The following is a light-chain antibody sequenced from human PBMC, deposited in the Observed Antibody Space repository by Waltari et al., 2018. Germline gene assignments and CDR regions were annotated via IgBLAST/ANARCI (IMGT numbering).Light chain of an antibody. CDR3: SSYTTSSAPGV. CDR2: EVS. J-gene: IGLJ1*01. V-gene: IGLV2-14*01. Sequence: QSALTQPASVSGPPGQSITISCSGTDSDVGAYDFAPWYQQHPGKAPHLIIYEVSNRPSGISNRFSASKSGNTASLTISGLQAEDEADYYCSSYTTSSAPGVFGTGTRVTVL. CDR1: DSDVGAYDF.